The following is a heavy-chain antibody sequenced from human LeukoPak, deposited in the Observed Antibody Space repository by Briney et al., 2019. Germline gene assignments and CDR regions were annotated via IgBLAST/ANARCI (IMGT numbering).Heavy chain of an antibody. D-gene: IGHD6-13*01. CDR3: AREWGRAAAGYYFDY. J-gene: IGHJ4*02. Sequence: QPGGSLRLSCEASGFTFSNYEMNWVRQAPGKGLEWVSYISSSSSTIYYADSVKGRFTISRDNAKNSLYLQMNSLRAEDTAVYYCAREWGRAAAGYYFDYWGQGTLVTVSS. CDR2: ISSSSSTI. V-gene: IGHV3-48*03. CDR1: GFTFSNYE.